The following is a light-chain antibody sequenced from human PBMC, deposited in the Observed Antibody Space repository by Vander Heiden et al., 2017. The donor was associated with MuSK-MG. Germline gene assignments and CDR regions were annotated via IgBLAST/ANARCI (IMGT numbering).Light chain of an antibody. V-gene: IGKV3-15*01. CDR1: QSVGSF. Sequence: EIVMTQSPATLSVSPGERATLSCRASQSVGSFLAWYQQKPGQAPRLLIYGASTRATGIPARFSGSGSGTEFTLTISSLQSEDFAVFHCQQYNDWPETFGQGTKVEIK. J-gene: IGKJ1*01. CDR2: GAS. CDR3: QQYNDWPET.